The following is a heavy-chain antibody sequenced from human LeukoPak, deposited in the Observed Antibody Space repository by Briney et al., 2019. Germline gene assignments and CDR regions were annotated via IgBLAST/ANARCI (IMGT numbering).Heavy chain of an antibody. CDR2: IYYNGDT. Sequence: SETLSLTCSVSGGSIDTTIYFWGWIRQPPGKGLEWIGNIYYNGDTYYNPSLKSRVTISVDTSKNQFSLKLSSVTAADTAVYYCARGAGGYWGYWGQGTLVTVSS. CDR1: GGSIDTTIYF. D-gene: IGHD3-22*01. CDR3: ARGAGGYWGY. J-gene: IGHJ4*02. V-gene: IGHV4-39*07.